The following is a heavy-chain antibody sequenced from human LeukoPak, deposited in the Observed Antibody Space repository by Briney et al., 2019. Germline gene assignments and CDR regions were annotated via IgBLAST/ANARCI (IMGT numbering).Heavy chain of an antibody. V-gene: IGHV3-23*01. CDR3: AKDVQFGKVTTTYTFNY. Sequence: PGGSLRLSCAASGFTFSSYAMSWVRQAPGKGLEWVSVISGSGGSIYYADSVKGRFTISRDNSKNTLYLQMNSLRAEDTAVYYCAKDVQFGKVTTTYTFNYWGQGTLVTVSS. J-gene: IGHJ4*02. CDR1: GFTFSSYA. D-gene: IGHD4-17*01. CDR2: ISGSGGSI.